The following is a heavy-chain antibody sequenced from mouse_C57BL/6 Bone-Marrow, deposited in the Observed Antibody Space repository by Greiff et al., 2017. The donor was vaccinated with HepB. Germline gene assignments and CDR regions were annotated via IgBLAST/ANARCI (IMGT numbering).Heavy chain of an antibody. V-gene: IGHV2-2*01. Sequence: QVQLKESGPGLVQPSQSLSITCTVSGFSLTSYGVHWVRQSPGKGLEWLGVIWSGGSTDYNAAFISRLSISKDNSKSQVFFKMNSLQADDTAIYYCARNYGSSYGFDVWGTGTTVTVSS. J-gene: IGHJ1*03. D-gene: IGHD1-1*01. CDR2: IWSGGST. CDR1: GFSLTSYG. CDR3: ARNYGSSYGFDV.